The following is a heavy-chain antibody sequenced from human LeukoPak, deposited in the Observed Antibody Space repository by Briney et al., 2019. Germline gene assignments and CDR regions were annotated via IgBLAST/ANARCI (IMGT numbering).Heavy chain of an antibody. CDR2: INPNSGGT. CDR3: ARAGIAAAGYYFDY. CDR1: GYTFTGYY. V-gene: IGHV1-2*02. Sequence: ASVKVSCKASGYTFTGYYMHWVRQAPGQGLEWMGWINPNSGGTNYAQKFQGRVTMTRDTSISTAYMELSRLRSDDTAVYYCARAGIAAAGYYFDYWGQGTLVTVSS. D-gene: IGHD6-13*01. J-gene: IGHJ4*02.